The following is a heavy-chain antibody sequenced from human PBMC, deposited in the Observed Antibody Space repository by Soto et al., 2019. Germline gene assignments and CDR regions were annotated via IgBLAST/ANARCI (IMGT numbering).Heavy chain of an antibody. CDR3: ARVLTGFFDY. Sequence: QVQLQESGPGLVKPSETLSLTCTVSGGSISSYYWCWIRQPPGKGLEWIGYIYYSGSTIYNPSLQELFTISVDTSKYQSTLDLSSVIAADTAVDYCARVLTGFFDYWGQGTLATLSS. D-gene: IGHD3-10*01. V-gene: IGHV4-59*01. CDR1: GGSISSYY. CDR2: IYYSGST. J-gene: IGHJ4*02.